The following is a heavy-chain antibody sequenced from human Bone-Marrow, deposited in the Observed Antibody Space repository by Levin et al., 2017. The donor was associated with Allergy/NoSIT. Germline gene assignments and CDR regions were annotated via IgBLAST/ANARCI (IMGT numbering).Heavy chain of an antibody. J-gene: IGHJ4*02. CDR3: AKEVLDCGGDSCYRAFAS. CDR1: GFTFSRYV. V-gene: IGHV3-23*01. D-gene: IGHD2-21*02. CDR2: INGRGETT. Sequence: PGGSLRLSCVASGFTFSRYVMSWVRQAPGMGLEWVAAINGRGETTYYAGSVRGRFTISRDNSRNTLYLQMHSLRADDTAIYHCAKEVLDCGGDSCYRAFASWGPGTLVTVSS.